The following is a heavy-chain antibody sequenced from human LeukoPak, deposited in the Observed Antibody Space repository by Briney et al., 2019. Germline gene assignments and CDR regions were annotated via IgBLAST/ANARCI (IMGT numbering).Heavy chain of an antibody. V-gene: IGHV1-2*02. Sequence: ASVKVSCKASGYTFTGYYMHWVRQAPGQGLEWMGWINPNSGGTNYAQKFQGRVTMTRNTSISTAYMELSSLRSEDTAVYYCARGDYTYYYGMDVWGQGTTVTVSS. D-gene: IGHD5-12*01. J-gene: IGHJ6*02. CDR3: ARGDYTYYYGMDV. CDR2: INPNSGGT. CDR1: GYTFTGYY.